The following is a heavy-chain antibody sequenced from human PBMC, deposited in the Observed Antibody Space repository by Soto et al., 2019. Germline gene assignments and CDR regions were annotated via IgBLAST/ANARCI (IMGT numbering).Heavy chain of an antibody. V-gene: IGHV1-46*01. Sequence: QVQLVQSGAEVKNPGASVKISCKASGYTFTTYYMHWLRQARGQGLEWMGIITPSSGSTRYEQKFXXXXXXXXXXXXXXXXXXXXXXXXXXXXXXXXXRAVSTKTAPIDYWGQGTLVTVSS. CDR3: XRAVSTKTAPIDY. CDR2: ITPSSGST. D-gene: IGHD4-17*01. J-gene: IGHJ4*02. CDR1: GYTFTTYY.